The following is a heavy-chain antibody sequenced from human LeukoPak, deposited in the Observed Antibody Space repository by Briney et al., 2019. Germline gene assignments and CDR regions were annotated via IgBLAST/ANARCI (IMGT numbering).Heavy chain of an antibody. CDR2: ISYDGSNK. V-gene: IGHV3-30-3*01. CDR1: GFTFSSYT. D-gene: IGHD3-10*01. J-gene: IGHJ4*02. CDR3: ARVMVRGVIIVSPFGY. Sequence: PGRSLRLSCAASGFTFSSYTMHWVRQAPGKGLEWVAVISYDGSNKYYADSVKGRFTISRDNSKNTLYLQMNSLRAEDTAVYYCARVMVRGVIIVSPFGYWGQGTLVTVSS.